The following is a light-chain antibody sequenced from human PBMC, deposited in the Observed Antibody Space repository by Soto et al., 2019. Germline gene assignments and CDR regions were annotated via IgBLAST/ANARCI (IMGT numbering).Light chain of an antibody. V-gene: IGKV1-5*01. CDR3: QQYYTLYT. CDR1: QNISNW. Sequence: DIQMTQSPSTLSASVGDRVTITCRASQNISNWLAWYQQRPGRAPNILIHDASTLESGVPSRFSGSGSVPEFTRNISSLQPDDFATYYCQQYYTLYTFGQGTKLEIK. J-gene: IGKJ2*01. CDR2: DAS.